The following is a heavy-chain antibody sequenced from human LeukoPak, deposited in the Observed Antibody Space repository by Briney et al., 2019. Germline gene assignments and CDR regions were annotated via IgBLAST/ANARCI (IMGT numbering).Heavy chain of an antibody. J-gene: IGHJ4*02. CDR3: AGTYYYDSSGYYYGY. D-gene: IGHD3-22*01. V-gene: IGHV1-2*02. Sequence: GASVKVSCKASGYTFTGYYMHWVRQAPGQGLEWMGWINPNSGGTNYAQKFQGRVTMTRDTSISTAYMELSRLRSDDTAVYYCAGTYYYDSSGYYYGYWGQGTLVTVSS. CDR1: GYTFTGYY. CDR2: INPNSGGT.